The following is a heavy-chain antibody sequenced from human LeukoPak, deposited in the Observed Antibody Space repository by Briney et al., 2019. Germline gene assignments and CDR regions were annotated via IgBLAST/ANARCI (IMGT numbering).Heavy chain of an antibody. CDR3: AKGRNDYGYLDY. CDR1: GFTFSNYA. V-gene: IGHV3-23*01. J-gene: IGHJ4*02. CDR2: ITGGGGSA. Sequence: GGSLRLSCAASGFTFSNYAMSWVRQAPGKGLEWVSAITGGGGSAYYADSVKGRFTISRDNSKNTLYLQMNSLRVEDTAVYYCAKGRNDYGYLDYWGQGTLVTVSS. D-gene: IGHD4-17*01.